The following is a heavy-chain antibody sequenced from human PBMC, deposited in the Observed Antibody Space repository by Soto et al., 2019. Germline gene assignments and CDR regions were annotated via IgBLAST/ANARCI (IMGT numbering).Heavy chain of an antibody. CDR3: ASRKIQLWSHYYGTDV. CDR1: GGSISSSSYY. V-gene: IGHV4-39*01. Sequence: SETLSLTCTVSGGSISSSSYYWGWIRQPPGKGLEWIGSIYYSGSTYYNPSLKSRVTISVDTSKNQFSLKLSSVTAADTAVYYCASRKIQLWSHYYGTDVWGQGTTVTVSS. CDR2: IYYSGST. J-gene: IGHJ6*02. D-gene: IGHD5-18*01.